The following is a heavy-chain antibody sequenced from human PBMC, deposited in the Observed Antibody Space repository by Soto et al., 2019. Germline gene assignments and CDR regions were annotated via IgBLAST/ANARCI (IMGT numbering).Heavy chain of an antibody. CDR1: GFSLSTSGVG. D-gene: IGHD3-22*01. V-gene: IGHV2-5*02. CDR2: IYWDDDK. CDR3: AHSFDYYDSSGSIETFDY. Sequence: QITLKESGPTLVKPTQTLTLTCTFSGFSLSTSGVGVGWIRQPPGKALEWLALIYWDDDKRYSPSLKSRLTITKDXXKXQXXLTMTNMDPVDTATYYCAHSFDYYDSSGSIETFDYWGQGTLVTVSS. J-gene: IGHJ4*02.